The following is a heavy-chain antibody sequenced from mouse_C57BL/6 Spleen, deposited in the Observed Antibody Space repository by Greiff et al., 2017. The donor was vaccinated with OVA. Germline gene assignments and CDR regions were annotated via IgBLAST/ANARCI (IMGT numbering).Heavy chain of an antibody. CDR2: INPYNGGT. Sequence: VQLQQSGPVLVKPGASVKMSCKASGYTFTDYYMNWVKQSHGKSLEWIGVINPYNGGTSYNQKFKGKATLTVDKSSSTAYMELNSLTSEDSAVYYCAGGGKSLITTVVATPYWGQGTLVTVSA. D-gene: IGHD1-1*01. CDR1: GYTFTDYY. V-gene: IGHV1-19*01. J-gene: IGHJ3*01. CDR3: AGGGKSLITTVVATPY.